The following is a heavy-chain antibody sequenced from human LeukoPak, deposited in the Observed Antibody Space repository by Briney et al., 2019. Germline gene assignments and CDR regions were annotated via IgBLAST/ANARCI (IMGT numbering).Heavy chain of an antibody. J-gene: IGHJ4*02. CDR3: ARPSRGSVDY. CDR1: GFTFSTYA. CDR2: ISNTGGST. D-gene: IGHD6-25*01. V-gene: IGHV3-23*01. Sequence: GGSLRLSCAASGFTFSTYAMSWVRQAPGKGLEWVSSISNTGGSTRYADSVKGRFTISRNNSKDTLYLQMNSLRAEDTAVYCCARPSRGSVDYWGQGTLVTVSS.